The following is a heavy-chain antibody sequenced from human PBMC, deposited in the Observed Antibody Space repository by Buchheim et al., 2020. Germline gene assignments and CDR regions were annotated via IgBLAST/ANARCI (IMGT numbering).Heavy chain of an antibody. Sequence: EVLLLESGGDLVQPGGSLRLSCAVSGFTFSIYGMSWVRQAPGKGLEWLSGITASGSSTYYADSVKGRFTISRDNSMNTLYLQMRSLRVEDTAVYYCAAFSSSGLWGQGTL. CDR1: GFTFSIYG. CDR3: AAFSSSGL. CDR2: ITASGSST. V-gene: IGHV3-23*01. J-gene: IGHJ4*02. D-gene: IGHD3-10*01.